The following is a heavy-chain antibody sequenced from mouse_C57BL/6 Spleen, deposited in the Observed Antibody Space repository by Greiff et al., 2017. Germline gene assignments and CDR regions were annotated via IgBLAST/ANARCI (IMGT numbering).Heavy chain of an antibody. D-gene: IGHD3-3*01. CDR3: TRRAGNWYFDV. J-gene: IGHJ1*03. Sequence: QVQLQQSGAELVRPGASVTLSCKASGYTFTDYEMHWVKQTPVHGLEWIGALDPETGGTAYNQKFKGKAILTADKSSSTAYMELRSLTSEDSAVYYCTRRAGNWYFDVWGTGTTVTVSS. CDR2: LDPETGGT. V-gene: IGHV1-15*01. CDR1: GYTFTDYE.